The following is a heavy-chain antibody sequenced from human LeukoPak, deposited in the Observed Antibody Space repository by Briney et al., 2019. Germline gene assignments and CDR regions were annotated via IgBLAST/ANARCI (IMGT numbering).Heavy chain of an antibody. Sequence: GGSLRLSCAASGFTFSSYGMHWVRQAPGKGLEWVAVISYDGSNKYYADSVKGRFTISRDNSKNTLYLQMNSLRAEDTAVYYCARHAQGDTRIVVVVAATNWFDPWGQGTLVTVSS. CDR1: GFTFSSYG. V-gene: IGHV3-30*03. CDR2: ISYDGSNK. J-gene: IGHJ5*02. D-gene: IGHD2-15*01. CDR3: ARHAQGDTRIVVVVAATNWFDP.